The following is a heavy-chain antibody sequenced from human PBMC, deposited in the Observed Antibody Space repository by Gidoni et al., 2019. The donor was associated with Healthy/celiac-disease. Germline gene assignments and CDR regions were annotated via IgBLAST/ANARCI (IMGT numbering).Heavy chain of an antibody. CDR3: ARHDRAAAGIY. V-gene: IGHV4-39*01. CDR1: GGSISSSSYY. D-gene: IGHD6-13*01. Sequence: QLQLQESGPGLVKPSETLSLTCTVSGGSISSSSYYWGWIRQPPGKGLEWIGSIYYSGSTYYNPSLKSRVTISVDTSKNQFSLKLSSVTAADTAVYYCARHDRAAAGIYWGQGTLVTVSS. J-gene: IGHJ4*02. CDR2: IYYSGST.